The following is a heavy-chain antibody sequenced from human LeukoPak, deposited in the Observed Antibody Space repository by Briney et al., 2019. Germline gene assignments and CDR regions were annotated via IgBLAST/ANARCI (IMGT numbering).Heavy chain of an antibody. Sequence: SETLSLTCTVSGGSISSSSYYWGWIRQPPGKGREWIVSIYYSGSTYYNPSLKSRVAISVDTAKNKFSLKLSYVAAADTAVYYCARHLYDYDSSGYYRNWFDPWGQGTLVTVSS. D-gene: IGHD3-22*01. CDR2: IYYSGST. CDR3: ARHLYDYDSSGYYRNWFDP. V-gene: IGHV4-39*01. J-gene: IGHJ5*02. CDR1: GGSISSSSYY.